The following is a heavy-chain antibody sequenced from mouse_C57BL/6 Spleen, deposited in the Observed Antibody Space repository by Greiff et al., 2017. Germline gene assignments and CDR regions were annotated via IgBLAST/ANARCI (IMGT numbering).Heavy chain of an antibody. CDR1: GFTFSSYA. V-gene: IGHV5-9-1*02. J-gene: IGHJ4*01. CDR3: CGYSYAMDY. D-gene: IGHD2-3*01. CDR2: ISSGGDYI. Sequence: EVMLVESGEGLVKPGGSLKLSCAASGFTFSSYAMSWVRQTPEQRLEWVAYISSGGDYIYYADTVKGRFTISRDNARNNLYLQMSSLKSEDTAMYYCCGYSYAMDYWGQGTSVTVSS.